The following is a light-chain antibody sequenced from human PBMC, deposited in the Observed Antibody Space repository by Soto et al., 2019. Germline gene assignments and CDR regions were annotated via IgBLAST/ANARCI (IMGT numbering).Light chain of an antibody. CDR1: SSDVGGYNY. V-gene: IGLV2-11*01. Sequence: QSVLTQPRSVSGSPGQSVTISCTGTSSDVGGYNYVSWYQQHPGKAPKLMIYVVSKRPSGVPDRFSGSKSGNTASLTISGLQAEDEADYYCCSYAGSYTLGVFGGGTKLTVL. CDR2: VVS. CDR3: CSYAGSYTLGV. J-gene: IGLJ3*02.